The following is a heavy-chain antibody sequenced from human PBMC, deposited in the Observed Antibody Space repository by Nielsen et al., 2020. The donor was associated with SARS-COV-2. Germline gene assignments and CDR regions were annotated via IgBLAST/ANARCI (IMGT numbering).Heavy chain of an antibody. J-gene: IGHJ6*02. CDR3: ARGQVRIAAAGPAGIYYFYGMDA. CDR2: IIPIFGTA. Sequence: WVRQAPGQGLEWMGGIIPIFGTANYAQKLQGRVTMTTDTSTSTAYMELRSLRSDDTAVYYCARGQVRIAAAGPAGIYYFYGMDAWGQGTTVTVSS. D-gene: IGHD6-13*01. V-gene: IGHV1-69*05.